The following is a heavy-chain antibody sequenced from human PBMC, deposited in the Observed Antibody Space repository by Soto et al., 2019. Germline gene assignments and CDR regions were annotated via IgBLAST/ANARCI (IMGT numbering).Heavy chain of an antibody. CDR1: GFSFSAYG. D-gene: IGHD2-21*01. CDR3: AQDGSGGAFTRD. CDR2: ILFDSRNK. Sequence: QVQLVESGGGVVQPGRSLRLSCAASGFSFSAYGMHWVRQAPGKGLESVAIILFDSRNKYYAYSVQGRFTISRHDSKNTVFLQTHSLSEEDTAVYYCAQDGSGGAFTRDWGQGTLVPVSS. J-gene: IGHJ4*02. V-gene: IGHV3-30*18.